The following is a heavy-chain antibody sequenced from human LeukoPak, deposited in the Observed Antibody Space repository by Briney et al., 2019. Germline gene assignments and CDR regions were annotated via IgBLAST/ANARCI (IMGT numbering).Heavy chain of an antibody. Sequence: ASVTVSCKASGYTFTSYAMHWVRQAPGQRLEWMGWINAGNGNTKYSQKFQGRVTITRDTSASTAYMELSSLRSEDTAVYYCARIYCGGDCYIDYWGQGTLVTVSS. CDR3: ARIYCGGDCYIDY. V-gene: IGHV1-3*01. CDR2: INAGNGNT. CDR1: GYTFTSYA. J-gene: IGHJ4*02. D-gene: IGHD2-21*02.